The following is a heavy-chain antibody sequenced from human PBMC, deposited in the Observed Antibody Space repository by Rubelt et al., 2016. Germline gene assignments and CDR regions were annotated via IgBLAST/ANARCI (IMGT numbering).Heavy chain of an antibody. Sequence: QVQLVQSGAEVKKPGASVKVSCKASGYTFTSYYMHWVRQAPGQGLEWMGIINPSGGSTSYQQKFQGRVTMTRDTSTSTFYMGLSSLRTEDTAVYYCGRVYDSSDTYYFDYWGQGTLVTVSS. CDR2: INPSGGST. CDR1: GYTFTSYY. CDR3: GRVYDSSDTYYFDY. J-gene: IGHJ4*02. D-gene: IGHD3-22*01. V-gene: IGHV1-46*01.